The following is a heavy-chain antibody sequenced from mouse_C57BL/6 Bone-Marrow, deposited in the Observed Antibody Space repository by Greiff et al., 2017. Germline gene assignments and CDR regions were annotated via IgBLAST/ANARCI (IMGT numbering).Heavy chain of an antibody. Sequence: QVHVKQPGAELVRPGTSVKLSCKASGYTFTSYWMHWVKQRPGQGLEWIGVIDPSDSYTNYNQKFKGKATLTVDTSSSTAYMQLSSLTSEDSAVYYCARYPFDGYSLGWWGQGTTRTVSS. CDR1: GYTFTSYW. J-gene: IGHJ2*01. V-gene: IGHV1-59*01. CDR3: ARYPFDGYSLGW. CDR2: IDPSDSYT. D-gene: IGHD2-3*01.